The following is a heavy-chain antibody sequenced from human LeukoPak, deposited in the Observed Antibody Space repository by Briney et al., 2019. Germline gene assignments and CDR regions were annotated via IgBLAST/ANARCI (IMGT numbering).Heavy chain of an antibody. J-gene: IGHJ4*02. CDR3: ARDPPSGDYDFWGGYIDY. D-gene: IGHD3-3*01. CDR1: GYTFTSYG. Sequence: EASVKVSCKASGYTFTSYGISWVRQAPGQGLEWMGWISAYNGNTNYAQKFQGRVTMTRDTSTSTVYMALTSLRSEDTAVYYCARDPPSGDYDFWGGYIDYWGQGTLVTVSS. V-gene: IGHV1-18*01. CDR2: ISAYNGNT.